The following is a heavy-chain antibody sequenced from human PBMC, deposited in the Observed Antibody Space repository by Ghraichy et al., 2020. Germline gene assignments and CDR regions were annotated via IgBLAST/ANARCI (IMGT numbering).Heavy chain of an antibody. D-gene: IGHD2-8*01. CDR3: ANTGTLMTYQFNMDV. J-gene: IGHJ6*02. CDR2: NSGNGGIT. CDR1: GFTFSSYA. V-gene: IGHV3-23*01. Sequence: GGSLNISCAASGFTFSSYAMSWVRQAPGKGLECVPANSGNGGITYYVDSVRGRFTISRDNSKNTVFVQMNSLRVEDTAVYYCANTGTLMTYQFNMDVWGQVTTVTVS.